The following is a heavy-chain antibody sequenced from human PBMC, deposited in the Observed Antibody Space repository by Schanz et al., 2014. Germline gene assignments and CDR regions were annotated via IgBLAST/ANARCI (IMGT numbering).Heavy chain of an antibody. D-gene: IGHD3-3*01. CDR1: GFTFSDYY. V-gene: IGHV3-11*05. J-gene: IGHJ6*02. CDR2: ISGSSIHK. CDR3: ARFLARYQYYGVDV. Sequence: QAYLVESGGDLVKPGGSLRLSCAASGFTFSDYYMAWIRQAPGKGLEWVSHISGSSIHKNYADSVKGRFSISRDNGETSVYLQINSLRVEDTAVYYCARFLARYQYYGVDVWGQGTTVIVSS.